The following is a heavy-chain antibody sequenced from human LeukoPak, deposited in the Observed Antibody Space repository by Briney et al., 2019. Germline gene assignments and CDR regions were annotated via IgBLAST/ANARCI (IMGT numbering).Heavy chain of an antibody. V-gene: IGHV1-8*01. CDR3: VRRGWKLNERGYYFDY. CDR1: GYTFTSYD. J-gene: IGHJ4*02. CDR2: MNPNSGNT. Sequence: ASVTVSCKTSGYTFTSYDVHWVRQAAGQGLEWLGWMNPNSGNTAYAQSFQGRLSMTRDTSIRTAYMELSSLRSDDTAVYYCVRRGWKLNERGYYFDYWGQGTLLTVSS. D-gene: IGHD1-1*01.